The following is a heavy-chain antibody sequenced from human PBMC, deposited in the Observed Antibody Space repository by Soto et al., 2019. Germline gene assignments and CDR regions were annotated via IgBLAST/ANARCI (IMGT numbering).Heavy chain of an antibody. CDR1: GFTFSSYW. CDR2: IKQDGSEK. V-gene: IGHV3-7*03. J-gene: IGHJ4*02. CDR3: AREREQTTPALGRPSDY. Sequence: GSLRLSCAASGFTFSSYWMSWVRQAPGKGLEWVANIKQDGSEKYYVDSVKGRFTISRDNAKNSLYLQMNSLRAEDTAVYYCAREREQTTPALGRPSDYWGQGTLVTVSS.